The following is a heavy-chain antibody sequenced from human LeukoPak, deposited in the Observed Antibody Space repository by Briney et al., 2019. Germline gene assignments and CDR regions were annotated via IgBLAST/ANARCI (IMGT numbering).Heavy chain of an antibody. CDR3: ARDSGRNGCSSTSCYLYYYGMDV. D-gene: IGHD2-2*01. J-gene: IGHJ6*02. CDR2: IKQDGSEK. V-gene: IGHV3-7*01. CDR1: GFTFSSYW. Sequence: GSLRLSCAASGFTFSSYWMSWVRQAPGKGLEWVANIKQDGSEKYYVDSVKGRFTISRDNAKNSLYLQMNSLRAEDTAVYYCARDSGRNGCSSTSCYLYYYGMDVWGQGTTVTVSS.